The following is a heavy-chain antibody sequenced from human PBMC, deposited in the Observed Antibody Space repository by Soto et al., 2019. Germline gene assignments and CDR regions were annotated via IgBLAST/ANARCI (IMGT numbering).Heavy chain of an antibody. D-gene: IGHD6-13*01. CDR1: GFTFSSYA. V-gene: IGHV3-23*01. CDR3: ARGGGSRAAAGSDY. J-gene: IGHJ4*02. Sequence: EVQLLESGGGLVQPGGSLRLSCAASGFTFSSYAMSWVRQAPGKGLEWVSAISGSGGSTYYADSVKGRFTISRDNSKNALYLQMNRLGAEDTAVYYCARGGGSRAAAGSDYWGQGTLVTVSS. CDR2: ISGSGGST.